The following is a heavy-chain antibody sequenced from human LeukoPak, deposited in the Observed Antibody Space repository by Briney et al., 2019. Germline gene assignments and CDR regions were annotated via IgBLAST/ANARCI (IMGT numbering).Heavy chain of an antibody. D-gene: IGHD5-12*01. CDR2: INSGGGST. J-gene: IGHJ4*02. CDR3: AKRLEVVATTIDY. Sequence: GGSLRLSCAASGFTFSIHAMNWVRQAPGKGLELVSGINSGGGSTYYADSVKGRFTISRDNSKNTLYLQMNSLRGEDTAVYYCAKRLEVVATTIDYWGQGTLVTVSS. V-gene: IGHV3-23*01. CDR1: GFTFSIHA.